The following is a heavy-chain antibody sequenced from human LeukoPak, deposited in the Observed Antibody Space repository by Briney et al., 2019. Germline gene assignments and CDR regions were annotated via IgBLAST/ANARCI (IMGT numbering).Heavy chain of an antibody. CDR1: GYTFTSYY. J-gene: IGHJ4*02. V-gene: IGHV1-46*01. CDR3: ARRNDYGDYVDY. CDR2: INPSGGST. D-gene: IGHD4-17*01. Sequence: ASVKVSFKASGYTFTSYYMHWVRQAPGQGLEWIGIINPSGGSTSYAQRFQGRVTMTRDTSTSTVYMELSSLRSEDTAVYYCARRNDYGDYVDYWGQGTLVTVSS.